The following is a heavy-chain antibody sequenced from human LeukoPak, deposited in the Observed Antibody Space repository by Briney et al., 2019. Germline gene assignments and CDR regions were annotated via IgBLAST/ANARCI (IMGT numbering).Heavy chain of an antibody. CDR2: IYYSGST. CDR3: ARVSWFGELLSYYYYMDV. J-gene: IGHJ6*03. V-gene: IGHV4-59*01. D-gene: IGHD3-10*01. Sequence: SGTLSLTCTVSGGSISTYYWSWIRQPPGKGLEWIGYIYYSGSTNYNPSLKSRVTISLDTSKNQFSLKLSSVTAADTAVYYCARVSWFGELLSYYYYMDVWGKGTTVTISS. CDR1: GGSISTYY.